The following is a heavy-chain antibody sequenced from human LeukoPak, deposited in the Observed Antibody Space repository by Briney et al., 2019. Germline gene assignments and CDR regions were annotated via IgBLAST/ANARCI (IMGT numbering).Heavy chain of an antibody. J-gene: IGHJ4*02. D-gene: IGHD3-3*01. CDR1: GYTFTGYY. CDR2: INPNSGGT. V-gene: IGHV1-2*02. Sequence: ASVKVSCKASGYTFTGYYMHWVRQAPGQGLEWMGWINPNSGGTNYAQKFQGRVTMTRDTSISTAYMELSRLRSDDTAVYYCARGVEITIFGVGDRGYWGQGTLVTVSS. CDR3: ARGVEITIFGVGDRGY.